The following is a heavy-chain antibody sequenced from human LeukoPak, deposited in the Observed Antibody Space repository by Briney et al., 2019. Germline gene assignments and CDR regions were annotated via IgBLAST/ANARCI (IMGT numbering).Heavy chain of an antibody. J-gene: IGHJ4*02. D-gene: IGHD3-9*01. CDR1: GFTVSSYW. CDR3: AREEILTGYYSSFDY. V-gene: IGHV3-66*01. CDR2: IYSGGST. Sequence: GGSLRLSCAAAGFTVSSYWMTWVRQVPGKGLEWVSVIYSGGSTYYADSVKGRFTISRDNSKNTLYLQMNSLRAEDTAVYYCAREEILTGYYSSFDYWGQGTLVTVSS.